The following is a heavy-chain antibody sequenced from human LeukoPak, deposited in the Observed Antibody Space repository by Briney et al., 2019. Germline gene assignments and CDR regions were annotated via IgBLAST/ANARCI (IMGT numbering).Heavy chain of an antibody. Sequence: SVKVSCKASGGTFSSYAISWVRQAPGQGLEWMGGIIPIFGTANYAQKFQGRVTITADKSTSTAYMELSSLRSEDTAVYYCARELLWFGELNWFDPWGQGTLVTVSS. CDR1: GGTFSSYA. D-gene: IGHD3-10*01. J-gene: IGHJ5*02. CDR3: ARELLWFGELNWFDP. V-gene: IGHV1-69*06. CDR2: IIPIFGTA.